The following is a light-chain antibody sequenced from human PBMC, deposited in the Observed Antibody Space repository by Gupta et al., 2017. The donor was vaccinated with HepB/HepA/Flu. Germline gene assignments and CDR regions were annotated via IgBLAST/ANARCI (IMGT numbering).Light chain of an antibody. CDR2: VGS. CDR3: MQALQAPFT. Sequence: DIVMTQSPLSLSVIPGEPASISCRSSQSLLRDNGYNYLDWYVQKPGQSPQLLINVGSDRASGVPDRFSGSGSGTDFTLEISRVQAEDVGVYYCMQALQAPFTFGPGTKVDIK. J-gene: IGKJ3*01. V-gene: IGKV2-28*01. CDR1: QSLLRDNGYNY.